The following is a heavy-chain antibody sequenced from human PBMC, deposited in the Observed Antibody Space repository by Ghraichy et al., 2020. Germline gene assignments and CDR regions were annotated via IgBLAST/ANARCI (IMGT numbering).Heavy chain of an antibody. Sequence: GGSLRLSCAASGFTFSSYGMHWVRQAPGKGLEWVAVIWYDGSNKYYADSVKGRFTISRDNSKNTLYLQMNSLRAEDTAVYYCARSISLWFGELLAPGYWGQGTLVTVSS. CDR3: ARSISLWFGELLAPGY. CDR2: IWYDGSNK. J-gene: IGHJ4*02. V-gene: IGHV3-33*01. CDR1: GFTFSSYG. D-gene: IGHD3-10*01.